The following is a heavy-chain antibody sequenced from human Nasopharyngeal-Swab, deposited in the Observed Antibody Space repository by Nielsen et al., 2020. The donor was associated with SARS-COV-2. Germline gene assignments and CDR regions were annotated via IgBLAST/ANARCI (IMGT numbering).Heavy chain of an antibody. V-gene: IGHV3-74*01. CDR3: TRDIGGQYGF. CDR1: GYTFSNYW. D-gene: IGHD4-11*01. CDR2: INIDGSIT. J-gene: IGHJ4*02. Sequence: SLKISCAASGYTFSNYWMHLVRQVPGKGLLLVSRINIDGSITDYADSVKGRFTISRDNAKNTLYPQMNSMRGDETAVYYCTRDIGGQYGFWGQGNLVTVSS.